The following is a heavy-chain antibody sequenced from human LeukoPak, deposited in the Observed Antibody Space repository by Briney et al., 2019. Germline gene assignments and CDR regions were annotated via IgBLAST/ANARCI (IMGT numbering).Heavy chain of an antibody. CDR2: IGTAGDT. Sequence: GGSLRLSCAASGSTFSSYDMHWVRQATGKGLEWVSAIGTAGDTYYPGSVKGRFTISKENAKNSLYLQMNSLGAEDTAVYYCARTNTLVRGVIIEPLDYRGQGTLVTVSS. CDR3: ARTNTLVRGVIIEPLDY. V-gene: IGHV3-13*01. D-gene: IGHD3-10*01. CDR1: GSTFSSYD. J-gene: IGHJ4*02.